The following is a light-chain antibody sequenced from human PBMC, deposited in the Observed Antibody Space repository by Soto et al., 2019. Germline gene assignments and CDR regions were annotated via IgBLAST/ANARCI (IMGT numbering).Light chain of an antibody. Sequence: QSALTQPASVSGSPGQSITISCTRTSSDVGDYNYVSWYQQHPGKAPKVMIYDVSNRPSGVSNRFSGSKSGNTASLTISGLQAEDEADYYCRSYTSSSTLVFGTGTKLTVL. CDR2: DVS. CDR1: SSDVGDYNY. CDR3: RSYTSSSTLV. V-gene: IGLV2-14*01. J-gene: IGLJ1*01.